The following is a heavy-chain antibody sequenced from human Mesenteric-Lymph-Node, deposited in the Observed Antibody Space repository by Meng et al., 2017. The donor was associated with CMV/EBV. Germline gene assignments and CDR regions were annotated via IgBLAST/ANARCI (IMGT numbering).Heavy chain of an antibody. D-gene: IGHD3-22*01. CDR2: IYYSGST. V-gene: IGHV4-39*07. CDR3: ARDGDYYDSSGYNPFDY. Sequence: QLQLQESGPGLVKPSETLSLTCTVSGGSISSSSYYWGWICQPPGKGLEWIGSIYYSGSTYYNPSLKSRVTISVDTSKNQFSLKLSSVTAADTAVYYCARDGDYYDSSGYNPFDYWGQGTLVTVSS. J-gene: IGHJ4*02. CDR1: GGSISSSSYY.